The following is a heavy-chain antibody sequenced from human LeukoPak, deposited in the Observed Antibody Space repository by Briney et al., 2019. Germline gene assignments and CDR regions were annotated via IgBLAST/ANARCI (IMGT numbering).Heavy chain of an antibody. Sequence: GGSLRLSCAASGFSVSSSYMSWVRQTPGKGLEWVSLIYSGSGGSTYYTDSVKGRFTISRDNSKNTLYLQMNSLRAEDTAVYYCAKGSHLLDLWSGLDLDGTHVWGQGTTVTVSS. V-gene: IGHV3-66*01. D-gene: IGHD3-3*01. CDR1: GFSVSSSY. CDR3: AKGSHLLDLWSGLDLDGTHV. CDR2: IYSGSGGST. J-gene: IGHJ6*02.